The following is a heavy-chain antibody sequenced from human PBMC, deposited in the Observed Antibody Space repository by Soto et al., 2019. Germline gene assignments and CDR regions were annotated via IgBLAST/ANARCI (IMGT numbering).Heavy chain of an antibody. Sequence: QVQLVESGGGLVKPGGSLRLSCAASGFTFSDYYMSWIRQAPGKGLEWVSYISSSSSYTNYADSVKGRFTISRDNAKNSLYLQMNSLRAEDTAVYYCARDPGVTTLGYYYGMDVWGQGTTVTVSS. CDR3: ARDPGVTTLGYYYGMDV. CDR2: ISSSSSYT. CDR1: GFTFSDYY. V-gene: IGHV3-11*06. J-gene: IGHJ6*02. D-gene: IGHD7-27*01.